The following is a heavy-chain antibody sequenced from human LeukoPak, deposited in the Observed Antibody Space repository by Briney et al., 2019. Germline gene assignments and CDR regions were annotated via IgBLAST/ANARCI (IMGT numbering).Heavy chain of an antibody. J-gene: IGHJ4*02. D-gene: IGHD1-26*01. Sequence: GESLKISCKSSGYRFTRYWIGWVRQMPGKGLEWMGIIYPGDSDTRYSPSLQGQVTISADKSLSTAYLQWSNLKASRTAMCFSATQRGATFDHWGQGTLVTVSS. V-gene: IGHV5-51*01. CDR1: GYRFTRYW. CDR3: ATQRGATFDH. CDR2: IYPGDSDT.